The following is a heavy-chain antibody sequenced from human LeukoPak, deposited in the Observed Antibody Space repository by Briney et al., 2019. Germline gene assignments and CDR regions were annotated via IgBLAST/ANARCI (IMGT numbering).Heavy chain of an antibody. J-gene: IGHJ4*02. V-gene: IGHV5-51*01. Sequence: GESLKISCKGSGYSFTSYWIGWVRQMPGKGLEGMGIIYPGDSDTRYSPSFQGQVTISADKSISTAYLQWSSLKASDTAMYYCARQDNSGYSGYDHFDYWGQGTLVTVSS. D-gene: IGHD5-12*01. CDR3: ARQDNSGYSGYDHFDY. CDR2: IYPGDSDT. CDR1: GYSFTSYW.